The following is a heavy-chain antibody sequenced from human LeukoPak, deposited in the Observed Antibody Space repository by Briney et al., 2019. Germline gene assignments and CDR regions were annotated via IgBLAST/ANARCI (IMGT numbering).Heavy chain of an antibody. CDR3: AKVMSARLKGLDY. D-gene: IGHD2-21*01. J-gene: IGHJ4*02. CDR1: GFTFSSYA. Sequence: PGGFLRLSCAASGFTFSSYAMSWVRQAPGKGLEWVSAISGSGGSTSYADSVKGRFTISRDNSKNTLYLQLNSLRAGDTAVYYCAKVMSARLKGLDYWGEGTLVTVSS. CDR2: ISGSGGST. V-gene: IGHV3-23*01.